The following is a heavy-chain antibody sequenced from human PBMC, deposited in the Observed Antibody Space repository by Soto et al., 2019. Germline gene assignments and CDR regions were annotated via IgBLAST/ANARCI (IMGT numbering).Heavy chain of an antibody. CDR2: ISAYNGNT. V-gene: IGHV1-18*01. CDR3: ARDRSNSDY. J-gene: IGHJ4*02. Sequence: ASVKVSCKSSVYTFTSSGISRVRQAPGQGLEWMGWISAYNGNTNYAQKFQDRVTMTADTSTSTAYMELRSLRSDDTAVYYCARDRSNSDYWGQGPLVTVSS. D-gene: IGHD4-4*01. CDR1: VYTFTSSG.